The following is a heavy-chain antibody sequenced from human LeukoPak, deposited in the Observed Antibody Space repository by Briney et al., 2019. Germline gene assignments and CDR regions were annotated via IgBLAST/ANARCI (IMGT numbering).Heavy chain of an antibody. CDR1: GDSISSGDYY. V-gene: IGHV4-61*02. D-gene: IGHD3-10*01. CDR3: ARGRYGSGSYLEY. Sequence: SETLSLTCTVSGDSISSGDYYWSWIRQPAGKGLEWIGRIYSSGSTYYNPSLKSRATISADTSKNQFSLRLGFMTAADTAVYYCARGRYGSGSYLEYWGQGTLVTVSS. CDR2: IYSSGST. J-gene: IGHJ4*02.